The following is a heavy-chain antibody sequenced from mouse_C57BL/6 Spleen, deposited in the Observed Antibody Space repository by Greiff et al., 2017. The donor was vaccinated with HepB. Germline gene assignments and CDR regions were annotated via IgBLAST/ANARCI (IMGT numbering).Heavy chain of an antibody. Sequence: VKLQESGAELVRPGASVTLSCKASGYTFTDYEMHWVKQTPVHGLEWIGAIDPETGGTAYNQKFKGKAILTADKSSSTAYMELRSLTSEDSAVYYCTNYDGYWFAYWGQGTLVTVSA. V-gene: IGHV1-15*01. D-gene: IGHD2-3*01. J-gene: IGHJ3*01. CDR2: IDPETGGT. CDR3: TNYDGYWFAY. CDR1: GYTFTDYE.